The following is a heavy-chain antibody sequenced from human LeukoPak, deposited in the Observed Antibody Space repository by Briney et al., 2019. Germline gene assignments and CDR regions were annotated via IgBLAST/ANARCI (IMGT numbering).Heavy chain of an antibody. CDR2: INPNSGGT. J-gene: IGHJ4*02. CDR1: GYTFTGYY. CDR3: AREPITIFGVAKRSGGGDENDY. V-gene: IGHV1-2*02. D-gene: IGHD3-3*01. Sequence: ASVKVSCKASGYTFTGYYMHWVRQAPGQGLEWMGWINPNSGGTNYAQKFQGRVTMTRDTSISTAYMELSRLRSDDTAVYYCAREPITIFGVAKRSGGGDENDYWGQGTLVTVSS.